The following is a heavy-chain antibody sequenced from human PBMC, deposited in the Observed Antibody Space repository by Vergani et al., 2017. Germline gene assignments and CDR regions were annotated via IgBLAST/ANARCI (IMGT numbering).Heavy chain of an antibody. V-gene: IGHV1-69*13. CDR2: IIPIFGTA. Sequence: QVQLVQSGAEVKKPGSSVKVSCKASGGTFSSYAISWVRQAPGQGLEWMGRIIPIFGTANYAQKFQGRVTITADESTSTAYMELSSLRSEDTAVYYCARVAIYDSSGYYYPLDCFDYWGQGTLVTVSS. CDR1: GGTFSSYA. J-gene: IGHJ4*02. D-gene: IGHD3-22*01. CDR3: ARVAIYDSSGYYYPLDCFDY.